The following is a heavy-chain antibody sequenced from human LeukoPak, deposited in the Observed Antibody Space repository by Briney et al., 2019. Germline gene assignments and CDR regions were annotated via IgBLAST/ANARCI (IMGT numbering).Heavy chain of an antibody. J-gene: IGHJ4*02. CDR3: ASATMVRGVMSY. CDR1: GFTFSSYS. CDR2: ISSSSSYI. Sequence: PGGSLRLSCAASGFTFSSYSMNWVRQAPGKGLEWVSSISSSSSYIYYADSVKGRFTISRDNAKNSLYLQMNSLRAEDTAVYYCASATMVRGVMSYWGQGTLVTVSS. D-gene: IGHD3-10*01. V-gene: IGHV3-21*01.